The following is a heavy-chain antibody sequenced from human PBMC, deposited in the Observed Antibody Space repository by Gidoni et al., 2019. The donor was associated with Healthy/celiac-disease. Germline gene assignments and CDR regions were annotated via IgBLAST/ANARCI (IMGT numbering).Heavy chain of an antibody. V-gene: IGHV3-21*01. J-gene: IGHJ3*02. CDR2: ISSSSSYI. D-gene: IGHD1-26*01. Sequence: EVQLVESGGGLVKPGGSLRLSCAASGFPFSSYSMNWVRQAPGKGLEWVSSISSSSSYIYYADSVKGRFTISRDNAKNSLYLQMNSLRAEDTAVYYCAKGVGTEGAFDIWGQGTMVTVSS. CDR1: GFPFSSYS. CDR3: AKGVGTEGAFDI.